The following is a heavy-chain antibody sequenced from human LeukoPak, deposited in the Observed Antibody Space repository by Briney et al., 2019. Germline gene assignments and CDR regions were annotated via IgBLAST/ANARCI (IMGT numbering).Heavy chain of an antibody. D-gene: IGHD6-13*01. J-gene: IGHJ5*02. CDR3: ARGQGAAGTYNWLDP. V-gene: IGHV3-23*01. Sequence: GGSLRLSCAASGFTFSSYAMSWVRQAPGKGLEWVSVISTSGGSTYYADSVKGRFTISRDNSKNTLYLQMNSLRAEDTAVYYCARGQGAAGTYNWLDPWGQGTLVTVSS. CDR2: ISTSGGST. CDR1: GFTFSSYA.